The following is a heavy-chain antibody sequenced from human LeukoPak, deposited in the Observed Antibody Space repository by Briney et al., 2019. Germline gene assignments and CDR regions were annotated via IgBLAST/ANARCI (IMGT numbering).Heavy chain of an antibody. CDR3: ASSTEKSYFYALDV. V-gene: IGHV3-66*01. Sequence: GGSLRLSCAASGFTVSSNYMSWVRQAPGKGLEWVSIIYNDGRTYYADSVKGRFTISRDNSKSTLYLQVNSLRAEDTALYYCASSTEKSYFYALDVWGQGTTVSVSS. CDR2: IYNDGRT. CDR1: GFTVSSNY. D-gene: IGHD2-2*01. J-gene: IGHJ6*02.